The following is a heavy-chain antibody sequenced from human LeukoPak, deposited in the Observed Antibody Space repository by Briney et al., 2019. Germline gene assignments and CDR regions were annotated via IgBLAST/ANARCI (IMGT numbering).Heavy chain of an antibody. Sequence: PSETLSLTCTVSGGSISSSSYYWGWIRQPPGKGLEWIGSIYYSGSTYYNPSLKSRVTTSVDTSKNQFSLKLSSVTAADTAVYYCARLIAAAGTYYFDYWGQGTLVTVSS. CDR3: ARLIAAAGTYYFDY. D-gene: IGHD6-13*01. V-gene: IGHV4-39*01. CDR2: IYYSGST. J-gene: IGHJ4*02. CDR1: GGSISSSSYY.